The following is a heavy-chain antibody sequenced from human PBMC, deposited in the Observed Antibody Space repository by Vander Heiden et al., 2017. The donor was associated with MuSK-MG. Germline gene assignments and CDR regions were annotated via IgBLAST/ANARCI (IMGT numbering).Heavy chain of an antibody. Sequence: EVQLVQSGAEVEKPGESLKISCKGSGYSFTSYGIGWVRQMPGKGLEWMGIIYPGDSDTRYSPSFQGQVTISADKSISTAYLQWSSLKASDTAMYYCARRRYYDSSGYFDAFDIWGQGTMVTVSS. J-gene: IGHJ3*02. CDR3: ARRRYYDSSGYFDAFDI. D-gene: IGHD3-22*01. CDR1: GYSFTSYG. V-gene: IGHV5-51*03. CDR2: IYPGDSDT.